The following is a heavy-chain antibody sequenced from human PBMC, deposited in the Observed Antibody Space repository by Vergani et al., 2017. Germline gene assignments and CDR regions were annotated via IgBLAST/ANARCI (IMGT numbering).Heavy chain of an antibody. Sequence: QVQLVQSGAEVKKPGASVKVSCKASGYTFTGYYMHWVRQAPGQGLEWMGWINPNSGGTNYAQKFQGRVTMTRDTSISTAYMGLSRLRSDDTAVYYCARPIVVVPAASRYYYYGMDVWGQGTTVTVSS. CDR1: GYTFTGYY. CDR2: INPNSGGT. CDR3: ARPIVVVPAASRYYYYGMDV. V-gene: IGHV1-2*02. J-gene: IGHJ6*02. D-gene: IGHD2-2*01.